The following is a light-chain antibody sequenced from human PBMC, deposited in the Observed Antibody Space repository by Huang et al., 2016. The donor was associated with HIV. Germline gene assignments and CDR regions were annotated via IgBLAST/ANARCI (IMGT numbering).Light chain of an antibody. V-gene: IGKV3-15*01. CDR2: GES. Sequence: EIVMTQSPATLSVSPGERATLPCRASQRVSSNLAWYQQQPGQAPRLLSYGESARGTGIPARFSGSGSGTEVTLTISSLQSEDFAVYYCQQYNNWPQTFGQGTKVEIK. CDR1: QRVSSN. CDR3: QQYNNWPQT. J-gene: IGKJ1*01.